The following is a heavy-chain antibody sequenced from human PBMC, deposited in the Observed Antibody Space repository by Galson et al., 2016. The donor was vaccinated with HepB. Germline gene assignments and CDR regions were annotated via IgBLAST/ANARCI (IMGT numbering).Heavy chain of an antibody. CDR2: ITWNRGTI. Sequence: SLRLSCAASGFNFLDYGMHWVRQAPGKGLEWISGITWNRGTIGYADSVKGRFSISKDNAKNSLYLQMNSLRAEDTALYYCTKAGFVSGRYPFDHWGQGTLVTVSS. V-gene: IGHV3-9*01. CDR3: TKAGFVSGRYPFDH. CDR1: GFNFLDYG. J-gene: IGHJ4*02. D-gene: IGHD3-10*01.